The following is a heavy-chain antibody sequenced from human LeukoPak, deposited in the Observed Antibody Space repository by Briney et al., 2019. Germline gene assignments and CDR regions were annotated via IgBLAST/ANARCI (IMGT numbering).Heavy chain of an antibody. J-gene: IGHJ3*02. CDR2: INHSGST. V-gene: IGHV4-34*01. Sequence: SETLSLTCAVYGGSFSGYYWSWIRQPPGKGLEWIGEINHSGSTNYNPSLKSRVTILVDTSKNQFSLKLSSVTAADTAVYYCAREHIVVVTASRKGGSAFDIWGQGTMVTVSS. D-gene: IGHD2-21*02. CDR3: AREHIVVVTASRKGGSAFDI. CDR1: GGSFSGYY.